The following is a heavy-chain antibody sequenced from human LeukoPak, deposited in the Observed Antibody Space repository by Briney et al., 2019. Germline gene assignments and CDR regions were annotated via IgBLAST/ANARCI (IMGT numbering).Heavy chain of an antibody. D-gene: IGHD6-6*01. CDR1: GYSFTSYW. J-gene: IGHJ6*03. CDR3: ARAYSSSISTRYYYYYYMDV. CDR2: IYPGDSDT. V-gene: IGHV5-51*01. Sequence: GESLKISCKGSGYSFTSYWIGWVRQMPGKGLEWMGIIYPGDSDTRYSPSLQGQVTISADKSISTAYLQWSSLKASDTAMCYCARAYSSSISTRYYYYYYMDVWGKGTTVTVSS.